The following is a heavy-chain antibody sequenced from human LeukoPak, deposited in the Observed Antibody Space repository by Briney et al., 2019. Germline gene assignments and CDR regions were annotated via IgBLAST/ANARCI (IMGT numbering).Heavy chain of an antibody. Sequence: GGSLRLSCAASGFNFASNWMHWVRQTPGKGLMWVSRINSGGSGTSYADSVEGRFTISRDNAKNTLHLQMNSLRAEDTAVYYCAGSLEPLTEYWGQGTLVTVSS. V-gene: IGHV3-74*01. J-gene: IGHJ4*02. CDR2: INSGGSGT. CDR1: GFNFASNW. D-gene: IGHD1-1*01. CDR3: AGSLEPLTEY.